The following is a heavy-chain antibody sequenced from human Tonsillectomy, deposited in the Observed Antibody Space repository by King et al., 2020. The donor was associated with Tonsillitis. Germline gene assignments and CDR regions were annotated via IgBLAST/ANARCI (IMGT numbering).Heavy chain of an antibody. Sequence: VQLVESGGGLVKPGGSLRLSCAASEFTFSDYSMNWVRQAPGKGLDWVSSISSGGSYIYYADSVKGRFTISRDNARNSLYLQMNTLRVEDTAVYYCARELRHCSDGTCSLSYFDLWGRGTLVTVSS. V-gene: IGHV3-21*01. J-gene: IGHJ2*01. D-gene: IGHD2-15*01. CDR1: EFTFSDYS. CDR2: ISSGGSYI. CDR3: ARELRHCSDGTCSLSYFDL.